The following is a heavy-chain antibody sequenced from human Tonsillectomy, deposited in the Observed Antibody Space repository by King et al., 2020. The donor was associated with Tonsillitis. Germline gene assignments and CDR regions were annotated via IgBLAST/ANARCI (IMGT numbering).Heavy chain of an antibody. J-gene: IGHJ5*02. CDR2: VYFGGRT. Sequence: QLQESGPGLVKPSETLSLTCFVSGASISNYYWSWIRQSPGKGLEWIGYVYFGGRTKYNPSLQSRVSISVDMSENHFSLRLGSVTAADTAVYFCARDFGSGTYYNRPRYHWGPGALVTVSS. D-gene: IGHD3-10*01. CDR1: GASISNYY. V-gene: IGHV4-59*01. CDR3: ARDFGSGTYYNRPRYH.